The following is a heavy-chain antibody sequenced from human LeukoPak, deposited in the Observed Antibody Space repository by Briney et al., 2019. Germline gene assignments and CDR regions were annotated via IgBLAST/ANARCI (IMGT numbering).Heavy chain of an antibody. V-gene: IGHV3-33*08. CDR3: ARGDSSSLGVFDY. CDR1: GFTFSSYG. D-gene: IGHD6-6*01. Sequence: GGSLRLSCAASGFTFSSYGMHWVRQAPGKGLEWVAVIWYGGSNKYYADSVKGRFTISRDNSKNTLYLQMNSLRAEDTAVYYCARGDSSSLGVFDYWGQGTLVTVSS. J-gene: IGHJ4*02. CDR2: IWYGGSNK.